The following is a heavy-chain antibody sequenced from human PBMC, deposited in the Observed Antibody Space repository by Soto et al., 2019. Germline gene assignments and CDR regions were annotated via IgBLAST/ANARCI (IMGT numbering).Heavy chain of an antibody. CDR1: GSTFNNYD. CDR2: ISDNGGST. V-gene: IGHV3-23*01. D-gene: IGHD3-3*01. Sequence: GGSLRLSCAASGSTFNNYDMSWVRQAPGRGLEWVSRISDNGGSTHYADSVKGRFTISRDNSKNTLYLQMNSLRVEDTAVYYCAKVSYDFWSGYSGDLFDYWGQGTLVTVSS. CDR3: AKVSYDFWSGYSGDLFDY. J-gene: IGHJ4*02.